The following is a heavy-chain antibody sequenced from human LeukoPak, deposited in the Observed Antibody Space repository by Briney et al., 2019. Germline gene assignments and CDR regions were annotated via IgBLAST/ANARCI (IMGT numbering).Heavy chain of an antibody. CDR2: INPSGGST. Sequence: GASVKVSCKASGYTFTSYYMHWVRQAPGQGLEWMGIINPSGGSTSYAQKFQGRVTMTRDTSTSTVYMGLSSLRSEDTAVYYCARGPSLWFGELLGLLWYWGQGTLVTVSS. CDR3: ARGPSLWFGELLGLLWY. J-gene: IGHJ4*02. V-gene: IGHV1-46*01. D-gene: IGHD3-10*01. CDR1: GYTFTSYY.